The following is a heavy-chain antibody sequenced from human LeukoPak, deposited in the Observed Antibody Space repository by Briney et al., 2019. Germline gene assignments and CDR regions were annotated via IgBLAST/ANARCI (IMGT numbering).Heavy chain of an antibody. D-gene: IGHD6-19*01. CDR1: GYTFTSYG. V-gene: IGHV1-18*01. Sequence: ASVKVSCKASGYTFTSYGISWVRQAPGQGLEWMGWISAYNGNTNYAQKLQGRVTMTTDTSTSTAYMELRSLRSDDTAVYYCARDNEQWLENWFDPWGQGTLVTVSS. CDR3: ARDNEQWLENWFDP. J-gene: IGHJ5*02. CDR2: ISAYNGNT.